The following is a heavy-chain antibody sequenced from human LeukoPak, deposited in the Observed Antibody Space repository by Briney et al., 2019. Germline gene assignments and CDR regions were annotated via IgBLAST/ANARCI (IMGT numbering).Heavy chain of an antibody. D-gene: IGHD2-2*01. V-gene: IGHV3-11*04. Sequence: PGGSLRLSCAASGFTFSDYYMSWIRQAPGKGLEWVSYISSSGSTIYYADSVKGRFTISRDNSKNTLYLQMNSLRAEDTAVYYCARDRDLGYCSSTSCFGLDYWGQGTLVTVSS. CDR2: ISSSGSTI. CDR1: GFTFSDYY. CDR3: ARDRDLGYCSSTSCFGLDY. J-gene: IGHJ4*02.